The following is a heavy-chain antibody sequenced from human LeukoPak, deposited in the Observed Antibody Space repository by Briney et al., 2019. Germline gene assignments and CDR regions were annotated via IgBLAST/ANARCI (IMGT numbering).Heavy chain of an antibody. Sequence: SETLSLTCAVYGGSFSGYYWSWIRQPPGKGLEWIGEINHSGSTNYNPSLKSRVTISVDTSKNQFSLKLSSVTAADTAVYYCASHDFYDSSGYYPVDFGVYFDYWGQGTLVTVSS. V-gene: IGHV4-34*01. D-gene: IGHD3-22*01. CDR1: GGSFSGYY. CDR2: INHSGST. J-gene: IGHJ4*02. CDR3: ASHDFYDSSGYYPVDFGVYFDY.